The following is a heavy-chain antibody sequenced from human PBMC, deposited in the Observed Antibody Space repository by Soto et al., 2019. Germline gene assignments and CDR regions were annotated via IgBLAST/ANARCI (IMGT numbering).Heavy chain of an antibody. D-gene: IGHD6-19*01. J-gene: IGHJ3*02. Sequence: DVQLLESGGGLVQPGGSLRVSCAASGFTFRSYAMCWVRQAPRKGLEWLSCVGGSGDSTYYADSVKGRFTISRDNSKNTVDLQMNSLRGEDTAVYYCVKRSGQSNGWGAFDIWGQGAMVTVSS. V-gene: IGHV3-23*01. CDR3: VKRSGQSNGWGAFDI. CDR1: GFTFRSYA. CDR2: VGGSGDST.